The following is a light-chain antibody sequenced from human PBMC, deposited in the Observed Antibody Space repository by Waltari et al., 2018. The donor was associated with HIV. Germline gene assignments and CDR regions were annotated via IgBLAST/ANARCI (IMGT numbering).Light chain of an antibody. CDR3: CSYAGSSSVV. Sequence: QSALTQPASVSGSPGQSITISCTGTSSDVGSYNLVSWYQQHPAKAPKLMIYEVSKRPSGVSNRLSGSKSGNTASLTISGLQAEDEADYYCCSYAGSSSVVFGGGTKLTVL. CDR2: EVS. V-gene: IGLV2-23*02. CDR1: SSDVGSYNL. J-gene: IGLJ3*02.